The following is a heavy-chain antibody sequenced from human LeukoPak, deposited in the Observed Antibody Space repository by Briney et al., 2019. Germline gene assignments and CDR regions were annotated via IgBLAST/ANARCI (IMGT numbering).Heavy chain of an antibody. J-gene: IGHJ4*02. CDR2: IYHSGHT. D-gene: IGHD5-18*01. V-gene: IGHV4-59*01. CDR1: GGSITSY. CDR3: ARHSFGHLFDY. Sequence: PSETLSLTCTVSGGSITSYWSWIRQPPGKGLEWIGYIYHSGHTNYSPSLKSRVTISLDTSKNQFSLKLSSVTAADTAVYYCARHSFGHLFDYWGQGTLVTVSS.